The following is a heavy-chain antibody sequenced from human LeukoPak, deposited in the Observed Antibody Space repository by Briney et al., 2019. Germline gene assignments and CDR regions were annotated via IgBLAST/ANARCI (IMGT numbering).Heavy chain of an antibody. D-gene: IGHD3-10*01. CDR2: INRDGSTT. CDR3: ARDKKSGESSEIDY. Sequence: GGSLRLSCAASGFTFTTYAMCWVRQAPGKGLVWVSRINRDGSTTKYADSVKGRFTVSRDNAKNTLNLQMNSLRAEDTAVYYCARDKKSGESSEIDYWGQGTLVTVSS. V-gene: IGHV3-74*03. J-gene: IGHJ4*02. CDR1: GFTFTTYA.